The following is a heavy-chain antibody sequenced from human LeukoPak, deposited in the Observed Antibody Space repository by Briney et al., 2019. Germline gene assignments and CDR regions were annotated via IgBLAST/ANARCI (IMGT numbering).Heavy chain of an antibody. Sequence: SETLSLTCTVSGGSISSYYWSWIRQPPGKGLEWIGYIYYSGSTNYNPSLKSRVTISVDTSKNQFSLKLSSVTAADTAVYYCARALYYYGSGKEYYFDYWGRGTLVTVSS. D-gene: IGHD3-10*01. CDR3: ARALYYYGSGKEYYFDY. J-gene: IGHJ4*02. CDR1: GGSISSYY. CDR2: IYYSGST. V-gene: IGHV4-59*01.